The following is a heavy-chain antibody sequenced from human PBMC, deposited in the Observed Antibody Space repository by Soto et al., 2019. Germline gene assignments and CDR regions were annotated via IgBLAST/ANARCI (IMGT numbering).Heavy chain of an antibody. J-gene: IGHJ4*02. CDR3: ARGGITTVRNYYFDH. Sequence: QVQLQESGPGLVEPSGTLSLTCKVAGDSIRGSEWWSWVRQPPGKGLEWIAEIHHSGPTNYNPSLESRVTITVDTSKNKCSLGLSSVTAADTAVYYCARGGITTVRNYYFDHWGQGTLVTVSS. CDR1: GDSIRGSEW. CDR2: IHHSGPT. V-gene: IGHV4-4*02. D-gene: IGHD1-20*01.